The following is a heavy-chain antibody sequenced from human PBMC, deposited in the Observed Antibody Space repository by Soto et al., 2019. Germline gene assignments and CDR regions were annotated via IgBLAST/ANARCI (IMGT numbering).Heavy chain of an antibody. CDR2: IYYSGSA. D-gene: IGHD3-10*01. V-gene: IGHV4-61*01. CDR1: GGSASNISDY. J-gene: IGHJ6*02. Sequence: SVTLSLTCTVAGGSASNISDYWSWVRQPPGKGLEWIGYIYYSGSADYNPSLGRRVTISLDTSKNQFSRKLSSVTTADTAVYYCARGVGFGYYYYHMDLWGQGTTVTVSS. CDR3: ARGVGFGYYYYHMDL.